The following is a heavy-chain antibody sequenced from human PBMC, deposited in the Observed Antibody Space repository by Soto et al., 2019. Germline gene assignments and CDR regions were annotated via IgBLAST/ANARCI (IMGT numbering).Heavy chain of an antibody. J-gene: IGHJ6*02. CDR1: GFTFSNYG. CDR3: ARDYSRYYGMDV. V-gene: IGHV3-33*01. Sequence: GGSLRLSCAASGFTFSNYGMHWVRQAPGKGLESVAVIWYDGSNKYYADSVKGRFTISRDNSKNTMYLQVNSLRAEDTAVYYCARDYSRYYGMDVWGQGTTVTVSS. CDR2: IWYDGSNK. D-gene: IGHD2-15*01.